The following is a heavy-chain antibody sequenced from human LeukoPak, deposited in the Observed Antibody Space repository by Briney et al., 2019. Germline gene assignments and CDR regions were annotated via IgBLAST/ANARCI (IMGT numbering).Heavy chain of an antibody. J-gene: IGHJ5*02. Sequence: GGSLRLSCAASGFTFSSYAMSWVRQASGKGLEWGLAISGSGGSTYYADSVKGRFTISRDNSKNTLYLQMNSLRAEDRAVYYCAKELYYGSGSYYHPWGQGTLVTVSS. CDR2: ISGSGGST. CDR1: GFTFSSYA. V-gene: IGHV3-23*01. D-gene: IGHD3-10*01. CDR3: AKELYYGSGSYYHP.